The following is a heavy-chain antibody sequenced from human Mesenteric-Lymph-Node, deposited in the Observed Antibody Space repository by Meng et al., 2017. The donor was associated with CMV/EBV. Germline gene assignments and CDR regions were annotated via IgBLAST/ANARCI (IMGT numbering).Heavy chain of an antibody. CDR1: GTTFSNYD. D-gene: IGHD3-9*01. V-gene: IGHV1-8*01. CDR2: LNPDSGST. Sequence: ASVKVSCKTSGTTFSNYDMNWVRQAPGQGLEWMGWLNPDSGSTGYAQKFQGRVTMTRDTSTSTVYMELSSLRSEDTAVYYCARTPNYDVLTGYSIGYYYYGMDVWGQGTTVTVSS. J-gene: IGHJ6*02. CDR3: ARTPNYDVLTGYSIGYYYYGMDV.